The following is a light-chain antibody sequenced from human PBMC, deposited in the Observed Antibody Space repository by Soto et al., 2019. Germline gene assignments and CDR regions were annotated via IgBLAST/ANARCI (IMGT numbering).Light chain of an antibody. CDR1: SSDVGGYNY. V-gene: IGLV2-8*01. CDR2: EVS. Sequence: QSALTQPPSASGSPGQSVTISCTGTSSDVGGYNYVSWYQQHPGKAPKLMIYEVSNRPSGVPDRFSGSKSGNTASLTVSGLEAEDEAEYYCSSFAGNNNLVFGGGTKLTVL. CDR3: SSFAGNNNLV. J-gene: IGLJ2*01.